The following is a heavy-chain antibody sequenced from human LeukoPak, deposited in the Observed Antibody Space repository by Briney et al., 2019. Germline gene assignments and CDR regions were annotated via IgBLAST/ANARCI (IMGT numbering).Heavy chain of an antibody. V-gene: IGHV1-69*04. CDR3: ARARRVRGVSPEYSWFDP. CDR1: GGSFSSYG. Sequence: SVKVSCKASGGSFSSYGFTWVRQAPGQGLEWMGRITPVLGVANYAQKFQGRVTIIADKFTSTVYMELSSLRSEDTAVYYCARARRVRGVSPEYSWFDPWGQGTLVTVSP. D-gene: IGHD3-10*01. CDR2: ITPVLGVA. J-gene: IGHJ5*02.